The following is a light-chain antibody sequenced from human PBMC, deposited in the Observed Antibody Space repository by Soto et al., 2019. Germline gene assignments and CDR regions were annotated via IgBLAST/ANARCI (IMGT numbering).Light chain of an antibody. V-gene: IGKV1-39*01. Sequence: DIQMTQSPSSLSASVGDRVTISCRASQSISNSLNWYQQKPGNAPTLLIYAASSLQSGVPSRFSGSGSGTDFTLTISSLQPADFATYYCQQTNITPLTFGGGTKVEIK. CDR3: QQTNITPLT. CDR1: QSISNS. CDR2: AAS. J-gene: IGKJ4*01.